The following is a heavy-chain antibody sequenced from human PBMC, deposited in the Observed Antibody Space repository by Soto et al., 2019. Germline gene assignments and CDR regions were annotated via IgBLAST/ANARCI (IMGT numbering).Heavy chain of an antibody. D-gene: IGHD4-17*01. J-gene: IGHJ4*02. CDR3: ARGGGPTDYGDWYYFDY. Sequence: SETLSLTCTVSGGSISSGGYYWSWIRQHPGKGLEWIGYIYYSGSTYYNPSLKSRVTISVDTSKNQFSLKLSSVTAADTAVYYCARGGGPTDYGDWYYFDYWGQGTLVTVSS. CDR2: IYYSGST. CDR1: GGSISSGGYY. V-gene: IGHV4-31*03.